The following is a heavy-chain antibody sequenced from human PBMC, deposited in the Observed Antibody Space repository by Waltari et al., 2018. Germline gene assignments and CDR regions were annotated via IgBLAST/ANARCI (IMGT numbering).Heavy chain of an antibody. CDR1: GGSISSYY. CDR3: ATFVVVPAAIWRAHFDY. CDR2: IYTSGST. V-gene: IGHV4-4*09. Sequence: QVQLQESGPGLVKPSETLSLTCTVSGGSISSYYWSWIRQPPGKGLEWIGYIYTSGSTNYNPSLKSRVTISVDTSKNQFSLKLSSVTAADTAVYYCATFVVVPAAIWRAHFDYWGQGTLVTVSS. J-gene: IGHJ4*02. D-gene: IGHD2-2*02.